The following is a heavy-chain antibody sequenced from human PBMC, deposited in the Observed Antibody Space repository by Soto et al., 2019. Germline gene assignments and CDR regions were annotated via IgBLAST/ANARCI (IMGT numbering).Heavy chain of an antibody. V-gene: IGHV1-69*01. CDR1: GGTFSSYA. D-gene: IGHD6-13*01. CDR2: SIPIFGTA. Sequence: QVQLVQSGAEVKKPGSSVKVSCKASGGTFSSYAISWVRQAPGQGLEWMGGSIPIFGTANYAQKFQGRVTITADESTSTAYMELSSLRSEDTAVYYCARAFSSSLYWGLSHWGQGTLVTVSS. J-gene: IGHJ4*02. CDR3: ARAFSSSLYWGLSH.